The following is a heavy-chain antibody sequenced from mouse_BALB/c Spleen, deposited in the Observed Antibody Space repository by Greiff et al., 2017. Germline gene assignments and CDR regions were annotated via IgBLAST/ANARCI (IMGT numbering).Heavy chain of an antibody. J-gene: IGHJ3*01. CDR2: ISSGSSTI. V-gene: IGHV5-17*02. CDR1: GFTFSSFG. CDR3: APYGNYGFAY. D-gene: IGHD2-1*01. Sequence: EVKLVESGGGLVQPGGSRKLSCAASGFTFSSFGMHWVRQAPEKGLEWVAYISSGSSTIYYADTVKGRFTISRDNPKNTLFLQMTSLRSEDTAMYYCAPYGNYGFAYWGQGTLVTVSA.